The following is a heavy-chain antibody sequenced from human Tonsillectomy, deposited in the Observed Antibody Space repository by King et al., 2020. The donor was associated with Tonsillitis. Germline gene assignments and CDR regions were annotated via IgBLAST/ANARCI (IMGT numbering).Heavy chain of an antibody. CDR3: ARDTDRSWYEGGRAFDI. V-gene: IGHV4-59*01. J-gene: IGHJ3*02. D-gene: IGHD3-22*01. CDR1: GGSISSYY. Sequence: VQLQESGPGLVKPSETLSLTCTVSGGSISSYYWSWIRQPPGKGLEWIGYIYYSGSTNYNPSLKSRVTISVDTSKNQFSLKLSSVTAADTAVYYCARDTDRSWYEGGRAFDIWGQGTMVTVSS. CDR2: IYYSGST.